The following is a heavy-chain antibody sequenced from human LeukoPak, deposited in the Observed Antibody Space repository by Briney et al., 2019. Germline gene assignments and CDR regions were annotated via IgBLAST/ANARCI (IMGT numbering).Heavy chain of an antibody. Sequence: PGGSLRLSCAASGFIFSSYSMNWVRQAPGKGLEWVSYISSSGSTIYYADSVKGRFTISRDNAKNSLYLQMNSLRAEDTAVYYCVWWATFAFDIWGQGTMVTVSS. CDR3: VWWATFAFDI. J-gene: IGHJ3*02. CDR2: ISSSGSTI. CDR1: GFIFSSYS. D-gene: IGHD5-12*01. V-gene: IGHV3-48*04.